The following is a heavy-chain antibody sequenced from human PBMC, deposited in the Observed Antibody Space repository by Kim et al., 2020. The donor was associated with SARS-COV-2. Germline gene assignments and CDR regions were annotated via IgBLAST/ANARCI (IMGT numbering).Heavy chain of an antibody. J-gene: IGHJ6*04. Sequence: GGSLRLSCAASGFTFGDYATHWVRQAPGKGLEWVSGISWNSGSIGYADSVKGRFTISRDNAKNSLYLQMNSLRAEDTALYYCAKSNYDFWSGYVDVWGKGTTVTVSS. CDR1: GFTFGDYA. CDR3: AKSNYDFWSGYVDV. CDR2: ISWNSGSI. V-gene: IGHV3-9*01. D-gene: IGHD3-3*01.